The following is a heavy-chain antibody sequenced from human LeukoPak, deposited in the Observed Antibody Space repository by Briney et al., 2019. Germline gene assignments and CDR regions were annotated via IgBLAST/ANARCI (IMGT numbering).Heavy chain of an antibody. CDR1: GYTLTELS. CDR3: ARNEHYDSWSGYLGYFDY. V-gene: IGHV1-24*01. D-gene: IGHD3-3*01. J-gene: IGHJ4*02. Sequence: ASVKVSCKVSGYTLTELSMHWVRQAPGKGLEWMGGFDPEDGETIYAQKFQGRVTMTEDTSTDTAYMELSSLRSEDTAVYYCARNEHYDSWSGYLGYFDYWGQGTLVTVSS. CDR2: FDPEDGET.